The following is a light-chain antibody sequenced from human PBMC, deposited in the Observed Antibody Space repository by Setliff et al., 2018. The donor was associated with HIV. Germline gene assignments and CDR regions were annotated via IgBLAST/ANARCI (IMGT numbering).Light chain of an antibody. J-gene: IGLJ2*01. Sequence: QSVLTQPPSASGTPGQRVTISCSGSSSNIGSNTVNWYQQLPRTAPQLLIYRNNQRPSGVPDRFSGSKSGTSASLAISGLQSEDEADYYCAVWDDSLNGVVFGGGTKVTV. CDR3: AVWDDSLNGVV. V-gene: IGLV1-44*01. CDR2: RNN. CDR1: SSNIGSNT.